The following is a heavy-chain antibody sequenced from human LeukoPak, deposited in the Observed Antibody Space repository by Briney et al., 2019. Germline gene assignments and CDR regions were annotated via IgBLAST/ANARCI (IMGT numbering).Heavy chain of an antibody. Sequence: PGGSLRLSCAASGFTFSSYWMSWVRQAPGKGLEWVANIKQDGSEKYYVDSVKGRFTISRDNAKNSLYLQMNSLRAEDTAVYYCARDPFWGGYGLYYYYYMDVWGKGTTVTVSS. V-gene: IGHV3-7*01. D-gene: IGHD3-3*01. CDR1: GFTFSSYW. J-gene: IGHJ6*03. CDR3: ARDPFWGGYGLYYYYYMDV. CDR2: IKQDGSEK.